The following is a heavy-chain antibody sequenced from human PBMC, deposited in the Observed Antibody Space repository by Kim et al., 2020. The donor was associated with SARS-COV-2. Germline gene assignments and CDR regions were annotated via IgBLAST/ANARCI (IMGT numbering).Heavy chain of an antibody. CDR3: AKSGGSGSDYGFDY. V-gene: IGHV3-23*01. CDR2: VTSGGTT. J-gene: IGHJ4*02. D-gene: IGHD1-26*01. CDR1: GFTFSNYG. Sequence: GGSLRLSCAASGFTFSNYGMTWIRQAPGKGLEWVSIVTSGGTTFYADSVKGRCTISRDNSKNTLFLQVNSLRADDTAAYYCAKSGGSGSDYGFDYWGQG.